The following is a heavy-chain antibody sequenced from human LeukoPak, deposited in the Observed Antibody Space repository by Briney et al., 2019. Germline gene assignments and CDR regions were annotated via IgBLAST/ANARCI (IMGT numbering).Heavy chain of an antibody. Sequence: GGSLRLSCAASGFTVSSNYMSWVRQAPGKGPEWVARIKSNADGGTVHYAAPVSGRFTMSRDDSQSTLYLQMDSLKTEDTALYYCTTALRWEQPNFDYWGQGTFVTVSS. J-gene: IGHJ4*02. D-gene: IGHD1-26*01. CDR1: GFTVSSNY. CDR3: TTALRWEQPNFDY. V-gene: IGHV3-15*01. CDR2: IKSNADGGTV.